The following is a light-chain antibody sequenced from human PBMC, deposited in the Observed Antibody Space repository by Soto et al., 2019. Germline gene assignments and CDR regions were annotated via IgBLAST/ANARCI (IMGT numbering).Light chain of an antibody. CDR3: CSYTSXSTYV. V-gene: IGLV2-14*01. CDR2: DVS. J-gene: IGLJ1*01. CDR1: SSDVGGFNY. Sequence: QSVLTQPASVSGSPGQSITISCTGTSSDVGGFNYVSWYQQHPGKAPKLMIYDVSNRPSGVSNRFSGSKSGNTASLTISGLQAEDEADYYCCSYTSXSTYVFGTGXKVTVL.